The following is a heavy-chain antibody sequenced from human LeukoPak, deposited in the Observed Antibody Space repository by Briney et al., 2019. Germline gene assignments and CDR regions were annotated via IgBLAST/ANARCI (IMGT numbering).Heavy chain of an antibody. Sequence: PGRSLRLSCAASGFTFSSYAMHWVRQAPGKGLEWVAVISYDGSNKYYADSVKGRFTISRDNSKNTLYLQMNSLRAEDTAVYYCARPQWELGIGAFDIWAKGQWSPSLQ. CDR2: ISYDGSNK. CDR1: GFTFSSYA. J-gene: IGHJ3*02. CDR3: ARPQWELGIGAFDI. V-gene: IGHV3-30-3*01. D-gene: IGHD1-26*01.